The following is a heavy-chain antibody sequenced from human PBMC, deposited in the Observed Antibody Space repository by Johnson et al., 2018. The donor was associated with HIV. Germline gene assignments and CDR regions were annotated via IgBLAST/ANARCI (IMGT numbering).Heavy chain of an antibody. CDR1: GFTFSSYA. Sequence: VQLVESGGGLVQPGGSLRLSCAASGFTFSSYAMSWVRQAPGKGLEWVSGISGSGGSTYYADSVRGRVTISRDNSKNTLHLQMNSLRAEDTAVYYCAKDPGDCSSTSCYAFDIWGQGTMVTVSS. CDR3: AKDPGDCSSTSCYAFDI. D-gene: IGHD2-2*01. CDR2: ISGSGGST. J-gene: IGHJ3*02. V-gene: IGHV3-23*04.